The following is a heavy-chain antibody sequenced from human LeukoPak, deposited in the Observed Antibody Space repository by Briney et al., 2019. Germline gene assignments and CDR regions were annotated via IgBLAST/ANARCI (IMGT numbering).Heavy chain of an antibody. CDR2: IYYSGST. CDR1: GGSISSGGYY. J-gene: IGHJ3*02. CDR3: ARDHPGVAFDI. Sequence: SETLSLTCTVSGGSISSGGYYWSWIRQPPGKGLEWIGYIYYSGSTNYNPSLKSRVTISVDTSKNQFSLKLSSVTAADTAVYYCARDHPGVAFDIWGQGTMVTVSS. V-gene: IGHV4-61*08.